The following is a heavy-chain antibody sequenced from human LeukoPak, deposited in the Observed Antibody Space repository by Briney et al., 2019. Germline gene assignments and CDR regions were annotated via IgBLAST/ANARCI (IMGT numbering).Heavy chain of an antibody. J-gene: IGHJ4*02. CDR1: GFTFSSYW. D-gene: IGHD3-22*01. CDR2: INGDGSSI. Sequence: GGSLRLSCAVSGFTFSSYWMHWVRQAPGKGLVWVSRINGDGSSIHYADSVKGRFTISRDNAKNTLYLQMNSLRGEDTAVYYCARGSYYDSSGYPDYWGQGTLVTVSS. V-gene: IGHV3-74*01. CDR3: ARGSYYDSSGYPDY.